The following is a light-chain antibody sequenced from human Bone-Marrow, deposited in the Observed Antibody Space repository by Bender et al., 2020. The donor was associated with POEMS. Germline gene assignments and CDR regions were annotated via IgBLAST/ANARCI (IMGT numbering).Light chain of an antibody. CDR2: NNS. V-gene: IGLV1-44*01. Sequence: QSVLTQPPSASGTPRQRVTIPCSGSSSKFGSYPVNWYQQLPGAAPKLVIFNNSQRPSGVPDRFSGSNSGTSASLAISGLLSDDEADFYCATWDDSLNGWVFGGGTKLTVL. J-gene: IGLJ3*02. CDR1: SSKFGSYP. CDR3: ATWDDSLNGWV.